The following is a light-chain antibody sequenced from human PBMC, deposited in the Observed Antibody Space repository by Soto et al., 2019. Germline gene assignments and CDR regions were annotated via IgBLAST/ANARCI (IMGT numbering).Light chain of an antibody. Sequence: DIQMTQSPSTLSASVGDRVTITCRASQSISSWLAWYQQKPGKAPKLLIYKASSLESGVPSRFSGSGSGTEFTLTLSSLQPDDVATYYCQHQGTFGQGTKVEIK. J-gene: IGKJ1*01. CDR2: KAS. CDR3: QHQGT. V-gene: IGKV1-5*03. CDR1: QSISSW.